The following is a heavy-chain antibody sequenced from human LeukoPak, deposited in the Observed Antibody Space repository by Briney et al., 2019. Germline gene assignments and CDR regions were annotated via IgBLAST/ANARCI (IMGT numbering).Heavy chain of an antibody. Sequence: GGSLRLSCAASGFTFSSYSMNWVRQAPGKGLEWVSAISGSGGSTYYADSVKGRFTISRDNSKNTLYLQMNSLRAEDTAVYYFAKVPLLLQFFDCLLSDFFDYGGKGPLVTVS. J-gene: IGHJ4*02. CDR2: ISGSGGST. CDR3: AKVPLLLQFFDCLLSDFFDY. V-gene: IGHV3-23*01. D-gene: IGHD3-3*01. CDR1: GFTFSSYS.